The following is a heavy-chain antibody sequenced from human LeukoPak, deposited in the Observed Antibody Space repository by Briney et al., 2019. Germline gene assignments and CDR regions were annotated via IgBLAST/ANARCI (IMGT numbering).Heavy chain of an antibody. CDR3: ARDLRGKSGY. Sequence: GGSLRLSCAAPGFTFSNYWVHWVRQAPGKGLVWVSRINPDGSRTDYADSVKGRFTISRDNAKNTLYLQMNSLRAEDTAVYFCARDLRGKSGYWGQGTLVTVSS. J-gene: IGHJ4*02. D-gene: IGHD4-23*01. V-gene: IGHV3-74*01. CDR1: GFTFSNYW. CDR2: INPDGSRT.